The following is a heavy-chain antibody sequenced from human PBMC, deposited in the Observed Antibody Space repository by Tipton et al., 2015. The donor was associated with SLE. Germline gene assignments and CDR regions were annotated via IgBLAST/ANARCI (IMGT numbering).Heavy chain of an antibody. CDR3: ASGIAAALFDY. CDR1: GGSISSGSYY. Sequence: GLVKPSETLSLTCTVSGGSISSGSYYWGWIRQPPGKGLEWIGSIYYSGSTNYNPSLKSRVTISVDTSKNQFSLKLSSVTAADTAVYYCASGIAAALFDYWGQGTLVTVSS. CDR2: IYYSGST. V-gene: IGHV4-39*07. D-gene: IGHD6-13*01. J-gene: IGHJ4*02.